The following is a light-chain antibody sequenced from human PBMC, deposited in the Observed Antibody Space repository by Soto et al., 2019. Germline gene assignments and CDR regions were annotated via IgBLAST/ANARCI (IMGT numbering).Light chain of an antibody. Sequence: EMVLTQSPATLYLSPGERATLSCRASQSISSNLAWYQQKAGQAPRLLIYGASTRATGVPVRFSGSGSGTEFTLTISGVQSEDFAVDYCYQDHDWPPVTFGPGTKVDIK. J-gene: IGKJ3*01. CDR1: QSISSN. CDR3: YQDHDWPPVT. CDR2: GAS. V-gene: IGKV3-15*01.